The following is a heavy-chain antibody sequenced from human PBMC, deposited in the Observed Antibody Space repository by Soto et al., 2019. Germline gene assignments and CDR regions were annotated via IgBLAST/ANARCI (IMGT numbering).Heavy chain of an antibody. CDR2: IYYSGST. Sequence: SETLSLTCTVSGGSISSGGYYWSWIRHHPGKGLEWIGYIYYSGSTYYNPSLKSRVTISVDTSKNQFSLKLSSVTAADTAVYYCARQPVSYGSGSLSDFWGHGAMVTVSS. J-gene: IGHJ4*01. CDR3: ARQPVSYGSGSLSDF. V-gene: IGHV4-31*03. D-gene: IGHD3-10*01. CDR1: GGSISSGGYY.